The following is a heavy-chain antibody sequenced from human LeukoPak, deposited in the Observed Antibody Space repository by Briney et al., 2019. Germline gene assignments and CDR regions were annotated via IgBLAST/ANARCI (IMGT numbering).Heavy chain of an antibody. CDR2: INPNSGGT. J-gene: IGHJ6*03. D-gene: IGHD2-2*01. CDR1: GYTFTGYY. CDR3: ARDRGVVVPAEFYYYYYMDV. Sequence: ASVKVSCKASGYTFTGYYMHWVRQAPGQGLEWMGWINPNSGGTNYAQKFQGRVTMTRDTSISTAYMELSRLRSDDTAMYYCARDRGVVVPAEFYYYYYMDVWGKGTTVTVSS. V-gene: IGHV1-2*02.